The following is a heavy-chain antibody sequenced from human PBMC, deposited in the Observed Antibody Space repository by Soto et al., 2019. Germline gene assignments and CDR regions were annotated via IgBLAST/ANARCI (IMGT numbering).Heavy chain of an antibody. J-gene: IGHJ3*02. CDR3: AKGNGDSCYSVSGI. Sequence: PGGSLRLSCAASGFTFSNYAMSWVRQAPGKGLEWVSVISGSGSDTFYADSVKGRFTISRDSSKNTLSLQMNSLRAEDTAVYYCAKGNGDSCYSVSGIWGQGTMVTV. V-gene: IGHV3-23*01. CDR1: GFTFSNYA. CDR2: ISGSGSDT. D-gene: IGHD2-15*01.